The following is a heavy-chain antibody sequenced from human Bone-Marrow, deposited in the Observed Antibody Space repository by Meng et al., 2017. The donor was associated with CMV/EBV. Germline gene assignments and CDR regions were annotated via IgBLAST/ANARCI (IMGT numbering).Heavy chain of an antibody. Sequence: SGSAFSCSALCVVRQGPGEGLGLVSTISGGGSNTYSADAVRGRFTISRNSSKTTLYLQMDSLRAEDTAVYYCARLLGRPGHWWFDSWGQGTLVTVSS. CDR2: ISGGGSNT. D-gene: IGHD2-15*01. CDR3: ARLLGRPGHWWFDS. CDR1: GSAFSCSA. J-gene: IGHJ5*01. V-gene: IGHV3-23*01.